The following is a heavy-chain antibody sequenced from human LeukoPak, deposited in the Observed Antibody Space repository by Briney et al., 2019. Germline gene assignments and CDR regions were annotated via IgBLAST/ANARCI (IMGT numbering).Heavy chain of an antibody. J-gene: IGHJ4*02. CDR1: GGSISSYY. CDR3: ARGGLRYFDWLFDY. V-gene: IGHV4-59*01. Sequence: PSETLSLTCTVSGGSISSYYWSWIRQPPGKGLEWIGHIYYSGSTNYNPSLKSRVTISVDTSKNQFSLKLSSVTAADTAVYYCARGGLRYFDWLFDYWGQGTLVTVSS. CDR2: IYYSGST. D-gene: IGHD3-9*01.